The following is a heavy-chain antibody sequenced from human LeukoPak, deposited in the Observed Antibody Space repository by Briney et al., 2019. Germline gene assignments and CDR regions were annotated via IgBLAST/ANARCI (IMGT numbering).Heavy chain of an antibody. CDR3: ARGSSSGLKSYYFDY. Sequence: GGSLKLSCAPSGFTFNNYVINWVRQAPGKGLQWVSSISSGNTFIYFADSVKGRFTISRDNANSSLFLQMSSLRDEDTAIYYCARGSSSGLKSYYFDYWGQGALVTVSS. V-gene: IGHV3-21*01. J-gene: IGHJ4*02. D-gene: IGHD3-10*01. CDR2: ISSGNTFI. CDR1: GFTFNNYV.